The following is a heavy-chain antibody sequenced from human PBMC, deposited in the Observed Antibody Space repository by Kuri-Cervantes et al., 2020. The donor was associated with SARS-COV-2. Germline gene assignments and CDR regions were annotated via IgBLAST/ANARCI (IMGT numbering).Heavy chain of an antibody. D-gene: IGHD6-13*01. CDR2: IYYSGST. CDR3: ASQIRSSSSFIDY. J-gene: IGHJ4*02. Sequence: GSLRLSCGVSGFTFYEYAMNWVRQAPGKGLEWIGYIYYSGSTNYNPSLKSRVTISVDTSKNQFSLKLSSVTAADTAVYYCASQIRSSSSFIDYWGQGTLVTVSS. CDR1: GFTFYEYA. V-gene: IGHV4-59*12.